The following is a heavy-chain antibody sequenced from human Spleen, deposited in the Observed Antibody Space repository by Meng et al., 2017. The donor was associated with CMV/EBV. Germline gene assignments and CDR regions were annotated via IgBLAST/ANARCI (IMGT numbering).Heavy chain of an antibody. CDR3: ARVTDFWSTPWGFDP. J-gene: IGHJ5*01. D-gene: IGHD3-3*01. CDR1: GHTFTTYN. V-gene: IGHV1-2*02. Sequence: SGHTFTTYNIHWVRQAPGQGLEWMGWINANSGDTNYAVEFQGRVTMTRDTSITTAYMELSSLRSDDTAFYYCARVTDFWSTPWGFDPWGQGTLVTVSS. CDR2: INANSGDT.